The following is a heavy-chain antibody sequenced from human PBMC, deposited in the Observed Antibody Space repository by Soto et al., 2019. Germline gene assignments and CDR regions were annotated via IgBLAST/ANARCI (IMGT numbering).Heavy chain of an antibody. V-gene: IGHV1-69*13. J-gene: IGHJ6*02. CDR3: ARDAAGQWLDYYYYGMDV. D-gene: IGHD6-19*01. CDR2: IIPIFGTA. CDR1: GGTFSSYA. Sequence: ASVKVSCKASGGTFSSYAISWVRQAPGQGLEWMGGIIPIFGTANYAQKFQGRVTITADESTSTAYMELSSLRSEDTAVYYCARDAAGQWLDYYYYGMDVWGQGTTVTVSS.